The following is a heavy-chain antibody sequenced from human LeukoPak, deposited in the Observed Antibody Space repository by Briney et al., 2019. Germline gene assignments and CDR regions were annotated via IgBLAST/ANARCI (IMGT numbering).Heavy chain of an antibody. J-gene: IGHJ6*03. CDR2: IYYSGST. CDR1: GGSISSSSYY. V-gene: IGHV4-39*01. CDR3: ASLPAAMGGYYYYYMDV. D-gene: IGHD2-2*01. Sequence: SQTLSLTCTVSGGSISSSSYYWGWIRQPPGKGLEWIGSIYYSGSTYYNPSLKSRVTISVDTSKNQFSLKPSSVTAADTAVYYCASLPAAMGGYYYYYMDVWGKGTTVTVSS.